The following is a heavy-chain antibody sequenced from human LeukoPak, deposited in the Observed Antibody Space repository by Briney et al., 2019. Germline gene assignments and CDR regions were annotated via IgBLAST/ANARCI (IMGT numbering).Heavy chain of an antibody. CDR1: EISFSSYW. Sequence: GGSLRLSCAASEISFSSYWMSWVRQAPGKGLEWVANIKQDGSEKYYVDSVKGRFTISRDNAKNSLYLQLNTLRAEDTAVYYCVSLSMVRTFDYRGQGTLVAVSS. V-gene: IGHV3-7*03. J-gene: IGHJ4*02. CDR3: VSLSMVRTFDY. D-gene: IGHD3-10*01. CDR2: IKQDGSEK.